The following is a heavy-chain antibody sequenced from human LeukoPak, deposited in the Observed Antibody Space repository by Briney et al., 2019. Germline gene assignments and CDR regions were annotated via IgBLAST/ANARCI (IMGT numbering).Heavy chain of an antibody. CDR1: GYTFTGYY. Sequence: ASVRVSCKASGYTFTGYYMHCVRQAPGQGLEWMGWINPNSGGTNYAQKFQGRVTMTGDTSISTAYMELSRLRSDDTAVYYCAVDCSGGSCYGDWGQGTLVTVSS. CDR3: AVDCSGGSCYGD. D-gene: IGHD2-15*01. CDR2: INPNSGGT. J-gene: IGHJ4*02. V-gene: IGHV1-2*02.